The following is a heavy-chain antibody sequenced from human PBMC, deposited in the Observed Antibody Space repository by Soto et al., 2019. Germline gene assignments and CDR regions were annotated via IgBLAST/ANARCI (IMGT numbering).Heavy chain of an antibody. CDR1: GYSFTRYS. CDR2: INPNTGKP. V-gene: IGHV7-4-1*01. J-gene: IGHJ4*02. D-gene: IGHD1-26*01. CDR3: ARDRASGSFDY. Sequence: SVKVSCNGTGYSFTRYSINWLRQAPGQGFEWMGWINPNTGKPTYDQGFTGRFVFSVDTSVSTVYLQISSLKADDSAVYYCARDRASGSFDYWGQGTQVTVSS.